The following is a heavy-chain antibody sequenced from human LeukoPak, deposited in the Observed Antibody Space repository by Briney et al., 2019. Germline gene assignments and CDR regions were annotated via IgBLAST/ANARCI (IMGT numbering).Heavy chain of an antibody. CDR2: TYYRSKWYN. V-gene: IGHV6-1*01. CDR1: GDSVSSNSAA. D-gene: IGHD3-10*01. CDR3: ARGGLVRGSLNSLTGFDI. Sequence: SQTLSLTCAISGDSVSSNSAAWNWIRQSPSRGLEWLGMTYYRSKWYNDYAVSVESRITINLDTSKNQFSLQLRSVTPEDTAVYYCARGGLVRGSLNSLTGFDIWGQGTMVTVSS. J-gene: IGHJ3*02.